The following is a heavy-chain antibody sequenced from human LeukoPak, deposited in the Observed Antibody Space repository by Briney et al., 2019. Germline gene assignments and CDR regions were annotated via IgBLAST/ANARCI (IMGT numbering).Heavy chain of an antibody. V-gene: IGHV3-30*04. Sequence: GGSLRLSCAASGFTFSTYAMRWVRQAPGKGLEWVAVISYDGSSKYYAGSVKGRFTISRDNSKNTLYLQMNSLRAEDTAVYYCARARSSYGYGDAFDIWGQGTMVTVSS. D-gene: IGHD5-18*01. CDR3: ARARSSYGYGDAFDI. J-gene: IGHJ3*02. CDR1: GFTFSTYA. CDR2: ISYDGSSK.